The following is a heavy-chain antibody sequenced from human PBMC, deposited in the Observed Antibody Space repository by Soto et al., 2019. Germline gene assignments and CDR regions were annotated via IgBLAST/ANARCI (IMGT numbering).Heavy chain of an antibody. D-gene: IGHD6-13*01. CDR1: GGSLISYY. V-gene: IGHV4-59*01. CDR3: ARGVSSSWSYYFDY. Sequence: LSLTCPVSGGSLISYYWSWIRQPPGKGLEWIGYIYYSGSTNYNPSLKSRVTISVDTSKNQFSLKLSSVTAADTAVYYCARGVSSSWSYYFDYWGQGTLVTVSS. CDR2: IYYSGST. J-gene: IGHJ4*02.